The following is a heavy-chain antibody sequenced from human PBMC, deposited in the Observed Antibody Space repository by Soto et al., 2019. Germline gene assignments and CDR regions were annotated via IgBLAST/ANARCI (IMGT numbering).Heavy chain of an antibody. V-gene: IGHV1-69*01. D-gene: IGHD1-26*01. CDR3: ARDGGRHSGGIDY. CDR1: GVTFTSYS. J-gene: IGHJ4*02. Sequence: QVQLVQSGAEVKKPGSSVKVSCKASGVTFTSYSINWVRQAPGQGLEWMGEIFPIFVTANNAQKFQGRVTITADESTSTAYMELSSLRSEDTAVYYCARDGGRHSGGIDYWGQGTLVTVSS. CDR2: IFPIFVTA.